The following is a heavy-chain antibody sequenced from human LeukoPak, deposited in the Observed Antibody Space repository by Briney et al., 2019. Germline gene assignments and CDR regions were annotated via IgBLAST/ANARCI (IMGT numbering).Heavy chain of an antibody. V-gene: IGHV4-34*01. CDR2: INHSGST. D-gene: IGHD4-17*01. CDR1: GGSFSGYY. Sequence: SETLSLTCAVYGGSFSGYYWSWIRQPPGKGLEWIGEINHSGSTNYNPSLKSRVTLSVDTSKNQFSLKLSSVTCADTAVFYCGPRNDYGDWQFDYWGQGTLVTVSS. CDR3: GPRNDYGDWQFDY. J-gene: IGHJ4*02.